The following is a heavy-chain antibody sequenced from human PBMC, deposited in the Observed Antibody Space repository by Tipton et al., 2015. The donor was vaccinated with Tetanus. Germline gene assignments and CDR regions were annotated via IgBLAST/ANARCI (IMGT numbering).Heavy chain of an antibody. J-gene: IGHJ6*02. CDR2: VYSSGST. CDR1: GDSLNTFY. Sequence: TLSLTCTVSGDSLNTFYWNWIRQPAGKGLEWIGRVYSSGSTNYNPSLKSRVTMSIDASKNQFSLELTPVTAADTAVYYCARDFRERSGTYYSYYYTMDVWGQGTTVTVSS. CDR3: ARDFRERSGTYYSYYYTMDV. D-gene: IGHD1-26*01. V-gene: IGHV4-4*07.